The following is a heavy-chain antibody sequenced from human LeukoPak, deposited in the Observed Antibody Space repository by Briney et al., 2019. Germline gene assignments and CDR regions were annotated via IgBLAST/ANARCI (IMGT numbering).Heavy chain of an antibody. D-gene: IGHD3-22*01. CDR2: ISSNWGST. CDR1: VFTFSSYA. V-gene: IGHV3-64D*09. Sequence: PGGSLRLSCSASVFTFSSYAMHWVRQAPGKGGEYVSAISSNWGSTYYADSVKGRFTISRDNSKNTLYLQMSSLRAEDTAVYYCVKDYYDSSGNLLGYWGQGTLVTVSS. J-gene: IGHJ4*02. CDR3: VKDYYDSSGNLLGY.